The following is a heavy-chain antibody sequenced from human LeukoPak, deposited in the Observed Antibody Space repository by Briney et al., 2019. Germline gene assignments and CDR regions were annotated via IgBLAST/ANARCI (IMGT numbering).Heavy chain of an antibody. CDR1: GFTFSSYW. CDR2: IKQDGSEK. V-gene: IGHV3-7*01. J-gene: IGHJ3*02. CDR3: AKDIQKWELLNDAFDI. Sequence: GGSLRLSCAASGFTFSSYWMSWVRQAPGKGLEWVANIKQDGSEKYYVDSVKGRFTISRDNAKNSLYLQMNSLRAEDTAVYYCAKDIQKWELLNDAFDIWGQGTMVTVSS. D-gene: IGHD1-26*01.